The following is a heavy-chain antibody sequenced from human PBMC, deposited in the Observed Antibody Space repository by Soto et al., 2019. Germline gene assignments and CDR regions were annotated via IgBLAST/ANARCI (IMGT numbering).Heavy chain of an antibody. V-gene: IGHV4-34*01. Sequence: WTWIRQSPGKGLEWIAEINHTGSTNSNPSLRGRVTTSIDTSKNQFSLMLTSVTAADTAVYFCARRMFRRSTTNRAVNYYALDVWGQGTTVTVSS. J-gene: IGHJ6*02. D-gene: IGHD4-17*01. CDR3: ARRMFRRSTTNRAVNYYALDV. CDR2: INHTGST.